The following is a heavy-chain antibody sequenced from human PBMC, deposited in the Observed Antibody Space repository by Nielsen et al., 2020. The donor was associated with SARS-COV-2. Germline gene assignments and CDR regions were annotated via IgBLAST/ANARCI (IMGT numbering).Heavy chain of an antibody. V-gene: IGHV3-74*01. CDR1: EFTLSNYW. J-gene: IGHJ4*02. Sequence: GGSLRLSCVGSEFTLSNYWMNWVRQVPGEGLVWVSRIKTDGTFTTYADSVKGRFTVSRDNAKNSLYLQMNSLRAEDTAVYYCVRDSSVVIWSGYPVDWGQGTLVTVSS. CDR3: VRDSSVVIWSGYPVD. D-gene: IGHD3-3*01. CDR2: IKTDGTFT.